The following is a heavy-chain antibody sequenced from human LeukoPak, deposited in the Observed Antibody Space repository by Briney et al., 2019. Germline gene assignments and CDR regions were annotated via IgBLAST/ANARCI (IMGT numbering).Heavy chain of an antibody. V-gene: IGHV1-2*02. J-gene: IGHJ4*02. CDR2: INPNSGGT. Sequence: ASVKVSCKASGYTFTGYYMHWVRQAPGQGLEWMGWINPNSGGTNYAQKFQGRVTMTRDTSISTAYMELSRLRSDDTAVYYCAGESGGLWSGYQIDYWGQGTLVTVSS. CDR3: AGESGGLWSGYQIDY. D-gene: IGHD3-3*01. CDR1: GYTFTGYY.